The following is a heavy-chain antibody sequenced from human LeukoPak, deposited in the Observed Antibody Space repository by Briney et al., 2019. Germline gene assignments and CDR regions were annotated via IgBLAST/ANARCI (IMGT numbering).Heavy chain of an antibody. CDR1: GFTFDDYA. CDR2: VSWNSGSI. CDR3: ASGTTAAFDI. V-gene: IGHV3-9*01. D-gene: IGHD1-7*01. J-gene: IGHJ3*02. Sequence: GGSLRLSCAASGFTFDDYAMHWVRQAPGKGLEWVSGVSWNSGSIGYADSVKGRFTISRDNAKNSLYLQMNSLRAEDTAWYYCASGTTAAFDIWGQGTMVTVSS.